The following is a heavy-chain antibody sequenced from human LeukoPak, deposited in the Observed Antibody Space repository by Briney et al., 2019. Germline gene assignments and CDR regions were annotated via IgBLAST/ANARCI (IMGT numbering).Heavy chain of an antibody. J-gene: IGHJ5*02. D-gene: IGHD6-19*01. CDR1: GFTLSSYA. V-gene: IGHV3-23*01. Sequence: GGSLRLSCAASGFTLSSYAMSWVRQAPGKGLEWVSAISDSGNTYHADSVKGRSTISRDSSKNTLSLQMDSLRAEDTAVYYCARAVAMTGAFRDNWFDPWGQGTLVTVSS. CDR3: ARAVAMTGAFRDNWFDP. CDR2: ISDSGNT.